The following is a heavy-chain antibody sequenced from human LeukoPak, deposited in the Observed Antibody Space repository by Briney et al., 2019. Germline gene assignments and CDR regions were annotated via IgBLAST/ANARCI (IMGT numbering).Heavy chain of an antibody. Sequence: SQTLSLTCNVSGGSISSGDYYWSWIRQPPGKGLEWIGYIYYSGSTYYNPSLKSRVTISVDTSKNQFSLKLSSVTAADTAVYYCARLNLIGYCSSTSCQAFDYWGQGTLVTVSS. J-gene: IGHJ4*02. CDR3: ARLNLIGYCSSTSCQAFDY. CDR2: IYYSGST. V-gene: IGHV4-30-4*01. D-gene: IGHD2-2*01. CDR1: GGSISSGDYY.